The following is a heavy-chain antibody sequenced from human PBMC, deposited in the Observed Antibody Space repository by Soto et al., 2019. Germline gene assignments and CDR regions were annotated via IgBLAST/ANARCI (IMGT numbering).Heavy chain of an antibody. Sequence: PSETLSLTCTFSVDSISGGASFCSWIRQPPWKGLEWIANVYYSGSSYYNPSLKSRLTISVDTTKNQFSLQLKSMTAADTAVYYCAKLSCTSSTCYSHGWFEPWGQGTLDNVSS. V-gene: IGHV4-31*03. CDR3: AKLSCTSSTCYSHGWFEP. CDR1: VDSISGGASF. CDR2: VYYSGSS. D-gene: IGHD2-2*01. J-gene: IGHJ5*02.